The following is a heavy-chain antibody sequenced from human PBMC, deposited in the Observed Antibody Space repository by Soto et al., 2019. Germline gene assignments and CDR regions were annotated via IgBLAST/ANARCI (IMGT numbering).Heavy chain of an antibody. CDR1: GFSLSTSGVG. V-gene: IGHV2-5*02. CDR3: AHGGSHWGSRWRCDY. J-gene: IGHJ4*02. D-gene: IGHD6-13*01. CDR2: IYWDDDK. Sequence: QITLKESGPTLVKPTQTLTLTCTFSGFSLSTSGVGVGWIRQPPGKALEWLALIYWDDDKRYSPSLKSRLTITKNNSKDKMVLTMTNMDPVDTATYYCAHGGSHWGSRWRCDYWGKRTLLTV.